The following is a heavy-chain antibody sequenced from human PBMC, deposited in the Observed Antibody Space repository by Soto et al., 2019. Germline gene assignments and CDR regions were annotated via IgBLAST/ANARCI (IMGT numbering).Heavy chain of an antibody. Sequence: GESLKISCKGSGYSFTSYWIGWVRQMPGKGLEWMGIIYPGDSDTRYSPSFQGQVTISADKTISTAYLQWSSLKAADTAMYYCARRLRDGYNYFYYWGQGTLVTVSS. CDR1: GYSFTSYW. CDR3: ARRLRDGYNYFYY. D-gene: IGHD5-12*01. V-gene: IGHV5-51*01. CDR2: IYPGDSDT. J-gene: IGHJ4*02.